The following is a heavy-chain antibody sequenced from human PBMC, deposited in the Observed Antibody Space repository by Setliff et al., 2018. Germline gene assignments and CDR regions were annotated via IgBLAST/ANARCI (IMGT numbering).Heavy chain of an antibody. CDR1: GGSISSGVYY. D-gene: IGHD1-1*01. J-gene: IGHJ4*02. CDR3: ARTGTYRYFDY. CDR2: IYYRGDT. V-gene: IGHV4-39*01. Sequence: PSETLSLTCTVSGGSISSGVYYWAWIRQPPGKGLEWIGRIYYRGDTYYNASLKSRLTLSVYTSKNQVSLNLRSVTAADTAVYYCARTGTYRYFDYWGQGTQVTVSS.